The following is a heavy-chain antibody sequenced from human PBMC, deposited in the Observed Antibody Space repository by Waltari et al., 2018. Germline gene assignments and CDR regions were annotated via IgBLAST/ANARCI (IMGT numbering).Heavy chain of an antibody. V-gene: IGHV1-69*01. D-gene: IGHD2-2*01. Sequence: QVQLVQSGAEVKKPGSSVKVSCKASGSTFSSYAISWVRQAPGQGLAWMGGISPIFGTANHATKFQGRVTITADESTSTAYMELSSLRSEDTAVYYCARTPSVVPAAIVFRYYYYMDVWGKGTTVTVSS. J-gene: IGHJ6*03. CDR1: GSTFSSYA. CDR3: ARTPSVVPAAIVFRYYYYMDV. CDR2: ISPIFGTA.